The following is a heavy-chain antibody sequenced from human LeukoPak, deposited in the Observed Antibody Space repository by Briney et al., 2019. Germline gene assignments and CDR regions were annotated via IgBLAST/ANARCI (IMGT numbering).Heavy chain of an antibody. D-gene: IGHD2-15*01. CDR1: GGSISSSSYY. Sequence: SETLSLTCTVSGGSISSSSYYWGWIRQPPGKGLEWIGSIYYSGSTYYNPSLKSRVTISVDTSKNQFSLKLSSVTAADTAVYYCARVLSVLRTNAFDIWGQGTMVTVSS. V-gene: IGHV4-39*07. CDR3: ARVLSVLRTNAFDI. CDR2: IYYSGST. J-gene: IGHJ3*02.